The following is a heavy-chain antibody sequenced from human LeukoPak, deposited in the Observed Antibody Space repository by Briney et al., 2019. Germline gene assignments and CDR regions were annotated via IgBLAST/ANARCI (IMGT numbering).Heavy chain of an antibody. CDR3: AKDLRDSSGWYVY. Sequence: AGGSLRLSCAASGFTFSGSGIHWVRQAPGKGLEWVSAISGSGGSTYYADSVKGRFTISRDNSKNTLYLQMNSLRAEDSAVYYCAKDLRDSSGWYVYWGQGTLVTVSS. J-gene: IGHJ4*02. CDR1: GFTFSGSG. CDR2: ISGSGGST. D-gene: IGHD6-19*01. V-gene: IGHV3-23*01.